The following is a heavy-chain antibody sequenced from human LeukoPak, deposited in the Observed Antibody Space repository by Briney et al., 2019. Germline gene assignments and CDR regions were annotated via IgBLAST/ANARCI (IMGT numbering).Heavy chain of an antibody. V-gene: IGHV4-4*02. D-gene: IGHD6-13*01. Sequence: SGTLSLTCAVSGGSISSDKWWSWVRQSPGKGLEWIGEIFSSGRSNYNPSLKSRVTISVDKSKNQFSLNLNSVTAADTAVYYCARNGGYSLADWGQGTLVTVSS. CDR1: GGSISSDKW. CDR3: ARNGGYSLAD. J-gene: IGHJ4*02. CDR2: IFSSGRS.